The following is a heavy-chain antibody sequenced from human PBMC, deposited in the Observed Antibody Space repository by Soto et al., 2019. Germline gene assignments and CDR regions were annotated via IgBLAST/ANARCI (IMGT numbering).Heavy chain of an antibody. CDR3: AVAKRRCSGGNRHGMDS. CDR1: GISFSDYG. Sequence: WESLRLSCTVSGISFSDYGMHWVRRAPDRGLEWVAVISIDGGNKYHAESVKGRISIYRAKFKNTVNLQMNNVRPKDTAVYDCAVAKRRCSGGNRHGMDSWGKGALVTVSS. CDR2: ISIDGGNK. J-gene: IGHJ4*02. V-gene: IGHV3-30*03. D-gene: IGHD2-15*01.